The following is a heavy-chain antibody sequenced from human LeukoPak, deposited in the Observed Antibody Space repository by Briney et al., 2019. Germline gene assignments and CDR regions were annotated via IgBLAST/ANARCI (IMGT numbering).Heavy chain of an antibody. J-gene: IGHJ6*02. CDR1: GSTFTNYA. V-gene: IGHV3-23*01. CDR2: SSGSGGST. CDR3: AKDRTRLQSGGNYYYGMDV. D-gene: IGHD5-24*01. Sequence: GGSLRLSCAASGSTFTNYAMSWVRQAPGKGLEWVSTSSGSGGSTYDADTVKGRFTISRDNSKNTLYLQMNGLRAEDTAVYYCAKDRTRLQSGGNYYYGMDVWGQGTTVTVSS.